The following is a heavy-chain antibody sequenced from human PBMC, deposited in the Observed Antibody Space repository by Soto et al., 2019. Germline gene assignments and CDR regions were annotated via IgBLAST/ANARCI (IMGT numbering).Heavy chain of an antibody. CDR3: ARFATTGVKGDYYYGMDI. CDR1: GFSLSTSGMC. J-gene: IGHJ6*02. V-gene: IGHV2-70*01. D-gene: IGHD1-26*01. Sequence: SGPTLVKPKQTRTLTCTFSGFSLSTSGMCVSWIHQPPGKALEWLALIDWDDDKYYSTSLKTRLTISKDTSKNQVVLTMTNMDPVDTGTYYCARFATTGVKGDYYYGMDIWGQGTTVTVSS. CDR2: IDWDDDK.